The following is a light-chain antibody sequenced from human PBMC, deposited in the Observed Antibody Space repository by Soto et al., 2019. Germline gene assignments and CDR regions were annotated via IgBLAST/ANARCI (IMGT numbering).Light chain of an antibody. CDR1: QSVSSSY. Sequence: EIVLTQAPGTLSLSPGERATLSCRASQSVSSSYLAWYQQKPCQAPRLLIYGASRRATGIPDRFSGSGSGTDFTLTISRLEPKDFAVYYCQLYVSSREITFVPGTKVDIK. J-gene: IGKJ3*01. CDR2: GAS. V-gene: IGKV3-20*01. CDR3: QLYVSSREIT.